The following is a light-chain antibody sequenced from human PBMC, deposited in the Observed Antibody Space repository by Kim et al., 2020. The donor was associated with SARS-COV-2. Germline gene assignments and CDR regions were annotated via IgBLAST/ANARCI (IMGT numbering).Light chain of an antibody. V-gene: IGKV1-9*01. J-gene: IGKJ1*01. CDR2: AAS. Sequence: IQLNQSPSSLSASVGDRVTITCRASQGILSYLAWYQHKPGQAPRLLIYAASTLQSGVPSRFSGSGSGTDFTLTISSLQPEDFATYYCLQYNCYPLTFGQGTKVDIK. CDR1: QGILSY. CDR3: LQYNCYPLT.